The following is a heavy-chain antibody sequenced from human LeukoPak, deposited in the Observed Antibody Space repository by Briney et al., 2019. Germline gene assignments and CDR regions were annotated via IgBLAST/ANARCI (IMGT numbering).Heavy chain of an antibody. Sequence: KTGGSLRLSCAASGFTFSDYYMSWIRQAPGKGLEWVSYISSSGSTIYYADSVKGRFTISRDNAKNSLYLQMNSLRAEDTAVYYCARRDSSGWSGSDYWGQGTLVTVSS. J-gene: IGHJ4*02. CDR3: ARRDSSGWSGSDY. CDR1: GFTFSDYY. CDR2: ISSSGSTI. D-gene: IGHD6-19*01. V-gene: IGHV3-11*04.